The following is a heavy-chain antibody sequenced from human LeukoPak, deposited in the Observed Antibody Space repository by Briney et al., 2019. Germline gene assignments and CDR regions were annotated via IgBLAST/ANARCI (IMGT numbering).Heavy chain of an antibody. D-gene: IGHD3-22*01. Sequence: PPGGSLRLSCAASGFTVSSNYMSWVRQAPGKGLEWVSVIYSGGSTYYADSVKGRFTISRDNSKNTLNLQMNSLRAEDTAVYYCARDLGQYYDTSDNWFDPWGQGTLVTVSS. CDR3: ARDLGQYYDTSDNWFDP. V-gene: IGHV3-53*01. CDR2: IYSGGST. CDR1: GFTVSSNY. J-gene: IGHJ5*02.